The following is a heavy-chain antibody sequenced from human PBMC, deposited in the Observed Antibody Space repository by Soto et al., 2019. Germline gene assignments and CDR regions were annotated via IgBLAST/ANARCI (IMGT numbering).Heavy chain of an antibody. D-gene: IGHD2-15*01. V-gene: IGHV2-5*02. CDR3: AHKGGRGAAMDV. J-gene: IGHJ6*02. CDR2: IYWDDDE. CDR1: GFSLSTSAEG. Sequence: QITLKESGPTVVQPTQTLTLTCSFSGFSLSTSAEGVAWIRQPPGKALEWLALIYWDDDERYSPFLKNRLTIAKDTSKNQVVLTMTNMDPVDTATYFCAHKGGRGAAMDVWGQGATVTVSS.